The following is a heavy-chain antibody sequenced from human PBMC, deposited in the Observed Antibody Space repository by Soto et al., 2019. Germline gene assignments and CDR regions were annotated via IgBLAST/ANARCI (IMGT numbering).Heavy chain of an antibody. CDR1: GFTFSDYY. CDR3: VKDISGAYSDPNFDG. Sequence: PGGSLRLSCAASGFTFSDYYMGWVRQAPGKGLEWISFVDRTGSPLFYADSVKGRFTISRDNAKNSLFLQMNSLRVEDTGLYYCVKDISGAYSDPNFDGWGQGTLVTVSS. V-gene: IGHV3-11*01. D-gene: IGHD1-26*01. CDR2: VDRTGSPL. J-gene: IGHJ4*02.